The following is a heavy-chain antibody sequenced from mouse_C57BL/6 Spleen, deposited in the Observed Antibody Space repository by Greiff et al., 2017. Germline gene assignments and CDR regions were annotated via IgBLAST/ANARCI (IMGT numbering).Heavy chain of an antibody. CDR3: ARYNYGSSYWYFDV. V-gene: IGHV1-81*01. D-gene: IGHD1-1*01. CDR2: IYPRSGNT. J-gene: IGHJ1*03. Sequence: VKLVESGAELARPGASVKLSCKASGYTFTSYGISWVKQRTGQGLEWIGEIYPRSGNTYYNEKFKGKATLTADKSSSTAYMELRSLTSEDSAVYVCARYNYGSSYWYFDVWGTGTTVTVSS. CDR1: GYTFTSYG.